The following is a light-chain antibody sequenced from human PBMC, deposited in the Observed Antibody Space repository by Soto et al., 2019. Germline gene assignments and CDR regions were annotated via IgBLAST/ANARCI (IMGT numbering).Light chain of an antibody. CDR1: QSISSW. V-gene: IGKV1-5*03. Sequence: DIQMTQSPSTLSASVGDRVTITGRASQSISSWLAWYQQKPGKAPKLLLYQASNLQSGVPSRFSESGSGTELTRTVSRLQPGDFATYYCQHYNHYQWEFGQGTKVEVK. CDR2: QAS. J-gene: IGKJ1*01. CDR3: QHYNHYQWE.